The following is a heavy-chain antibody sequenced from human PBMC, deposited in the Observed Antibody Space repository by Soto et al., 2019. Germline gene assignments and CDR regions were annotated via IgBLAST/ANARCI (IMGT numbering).Heavy chain of an antibody. CDR2: IKQDGSEK. Sequence: GGSLRLSCAASGFTFSSYWMSWVRQAPGKGLEWVANIKQDGSEKYYVDSVKGRFTISRDNAKNSLYLQMNSLRAEDTAVYYCARDLVYIWGSYRPLDYWGQGTLVTVSS. CDR1: GFTFSSYW. D-gene: IGHD3-16*02. J-gene: IGHJ4*02. V-gene: IGHV3-7*01. CDR3: ARDLVYIWGSYRPLDY.